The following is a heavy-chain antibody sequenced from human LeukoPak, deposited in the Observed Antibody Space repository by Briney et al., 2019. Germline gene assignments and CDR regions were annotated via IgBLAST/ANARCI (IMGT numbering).Heavy chain of an antibody. CDR1: GFTFSSYA. Sequence: GGSLRLSCAASGFTFSSYAMHWVRQAPGKGLEWVAVISYDGSNKYYADSVKGRFTISRDNSKNTLYLQMNSLRAEDTAVYYCAARSRIREFDYWGQGTLVTVSS. D-gene: IGHD1-26*01. J-gene: IGHJ4*02. CDR3: AARSRIREFDY. CDR2: ISYDGSNK. V-gene: IGHV3-30*04.